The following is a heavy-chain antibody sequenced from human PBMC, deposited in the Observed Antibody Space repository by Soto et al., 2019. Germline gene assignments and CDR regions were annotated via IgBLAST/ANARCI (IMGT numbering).Heavy chain of an antibody. CDR2: IVVGSGNT. CDR1: GFTFTSSA. V-gene: IGHV1-58*01. Sequence: ASVKVSCKASGFTFTSSAVQWVRQARGQRLEWIGWIVVGSGNTNYAQKFQERVTITRDMSTSTAYMELSSLRSEDTAVYYCAADRSIAVAGTLWGYYYYGMDVWG. D-gene: IGHD6-19*01. CDR3: AADRSIAVAGTLWGYYYYGMDV. J-gene: IGHJ6*02.